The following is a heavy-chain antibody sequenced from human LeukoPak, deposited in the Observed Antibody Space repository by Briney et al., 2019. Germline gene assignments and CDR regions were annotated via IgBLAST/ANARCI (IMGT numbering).Heavy chain of an antibody. V-gene: IGHV4-38-2*02. CDR2: IYHSGST. J-gene: IGHJ4*02. CDR3: AREADRIAVAGYFDY. Sequence: PSETLSLTCAVSGYSNSSGYYWGWIRQPPGKGLEWIGSIYHSGSTYYNPSLKSRVTISVDTSKNQFSLKLSSVTAADTAVYYCAREADRIAVAGYFDYWGQGTLVTVSS. CDR1: GYSNSSGYY. D-gene: IGHD6-19*01.